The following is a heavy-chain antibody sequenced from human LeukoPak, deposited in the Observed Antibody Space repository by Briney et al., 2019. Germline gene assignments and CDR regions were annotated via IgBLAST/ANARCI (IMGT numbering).Heavy chain of an antibody. D-gene: IGHD4-11*01. CDR3: ARDRYSNYYYYMDV. CDR1: GYTFTSYA. CDR2: INTNTGNP. V-gene: IGHV7-4-1*02. Sequence: EASVKVSCKASGYTFTSYAMNWVRQAPGQGLEWMGWINTNTGNPTYAQGFTGRFVFSLDTSVSTVYLQISSLKAEDTAVYYCARDRYSNYYYYMDVWGKGTTVTVSS. J-gene: IGHJ6*03.